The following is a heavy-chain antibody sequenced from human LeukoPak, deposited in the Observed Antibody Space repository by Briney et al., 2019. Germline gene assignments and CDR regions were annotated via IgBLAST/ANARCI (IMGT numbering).Heavy chain of an antibody. Sequence: GGSLRLSCAASGFTFSSYVMHWVRQAPGKGLEWVAFIWYDGSNKYYADSVKGRFTISRDNSKNTLYLQMNSLRAEDTAVYYCARDVVVVPAAKDYYYYYMDVWGKGTTVTVSS. CDR2: IWYDGSNK. CDR3: ARDVVVVPAAKDYYYYYMDV. D-gene: IGHD2-2*01. V-gene: IGHV3-30*02. J-gene: IGHJ6*03. CDR1: GFTFSSYV.